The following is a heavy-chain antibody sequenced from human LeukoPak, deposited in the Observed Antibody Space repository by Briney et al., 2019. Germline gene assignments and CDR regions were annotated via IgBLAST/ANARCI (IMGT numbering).Heavy chain of an antibody. CDR2: IYYSGST. V-gene: IGHV4-39*01. D-gene: IGHD3-10*01. CDR3: ARHRIHGGIPDY. Sequence: SETLSLTCTVSGGSISSTSYYWGWIRQPPGKGLEWIGSIYYSGSTYYTASLKSRVTISVDTSKNHFSLKLPSVTAADTAVYYCARHRIHGGIPDYWGQGILVIVSS. CDR1: GGSISSTSYY. J-gene: IGHJ4*02.